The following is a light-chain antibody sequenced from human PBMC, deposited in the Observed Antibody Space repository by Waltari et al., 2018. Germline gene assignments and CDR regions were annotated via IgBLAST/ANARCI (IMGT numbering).Light chain of an antibody. CDR3: QQYGSSPWT. CDR1: QSGTSSY. Sequence: EIVWTQSPGTLSLSPGERATLSCRGSQSGTSSYLAWYQQIPGQAPRVLIHGASNRATGFPYRFSGSVSVPVFTLTISRLEPEDFAVYYCQQYGSSPWTFGQGTKVEIK. V-gene: IGKV3-20*01. J-gene: IGKJ1*01. CDR2: GAS.